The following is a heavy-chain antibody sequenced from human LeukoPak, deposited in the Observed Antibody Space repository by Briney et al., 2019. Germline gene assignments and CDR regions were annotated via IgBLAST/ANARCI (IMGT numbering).Heavy chain of an antibody. CDR3: ARGVSSGYYVGLSDY. J-gene: IGHJ4*02. D-gene: IGHD3-22*01. Sequence: SETLSLTCTVSGGSISSGGYYWSWIRQPPGKGLEWIGYIYHSGSTYYNPSLKSRVTISVDRSKNQFSLKLSSVTAADTAVYYCARGVSSGYYVGLSDYWGQGTLVTVSS. CDR1: GGSISSGGYY. V-gene: IGHV4-30-2*01. CDR2: IYHSGST.